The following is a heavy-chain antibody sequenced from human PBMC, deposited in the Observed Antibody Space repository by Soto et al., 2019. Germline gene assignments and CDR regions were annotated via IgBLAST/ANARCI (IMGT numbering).Heavy chain of an antibody. D-gene: IGHD3-22*01. J-gene: IGHJ6*02. Sequence: QVQLVQSGTEVKKPGASVKVSCKASGYTFNSYGISWVRQAPGQVLEWMGWISPYDDNTNYAQNLQGRVTMTTDTSTRPAYMELRSLRSDDTALYYCARGGYYDSSGSRNYHYYGMDAWGQGTTVTVS. CDR3: ARGGYYDSSGSRNYHYYGMDA. CDR2: ISPYDDNT. CDR1: GYTFNSYG. V-gene: IGHV1-18*01.